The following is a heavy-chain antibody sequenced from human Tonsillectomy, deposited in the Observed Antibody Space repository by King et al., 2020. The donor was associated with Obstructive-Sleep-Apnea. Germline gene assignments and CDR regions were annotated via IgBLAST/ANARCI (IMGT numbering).Heavy chain of an antibody. Sequence: QVQLQQWGAGLLKPSETLSLTCAVYGGSFSGYYWSWIRQPPGKGLEWIGEINHSVSTNYNPSLKSRVTISVDTSKNQFSLKLSSVTAADTAVYYCAGAATVTFFDYWGQGTLVTVSS. D-gene: IGHD5-12*01. V-gene: IGHV4-34*01. CDR2: INHSVST. CDR1: GGSFSGYY. J-gene: IGHJ4*02. CDR3: AGAATVTFFDY.